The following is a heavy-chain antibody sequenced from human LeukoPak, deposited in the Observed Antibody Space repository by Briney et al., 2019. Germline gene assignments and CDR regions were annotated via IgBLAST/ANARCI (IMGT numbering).Heavy chain of an antibody. J-gene: IGHJ4*02. CDR3: ARGVVIAPQTFDY. Sequence: SETLSLTCTVSGGSISSGSYYWSWIRQPPGKGLEWIGSIFYSGSTYYNPSLKSRVTISGDTSKNQFSLKLSSVTAADTAVYYCARGVVIAPQTFDYWGQGTLVTVSS. V-gene: IGHV4-39*07. CDR1: GGSISSGSYY. CDR2: IFYSGST. D-gene: IGHD2-21*01.